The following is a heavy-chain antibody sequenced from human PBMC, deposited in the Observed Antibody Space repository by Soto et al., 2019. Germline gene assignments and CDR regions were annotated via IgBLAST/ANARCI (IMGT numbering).Heavy chain of an antibody. CDR3: AKELPPRTAAGRGFDY. D-gene: IGHD6-13*01. CDR1: GFTFSSYA. V-gene: IGHV3-23*01. J-gene: IGHJ4*02. CDR2: ISGSGGST. Sequence: GWSLRLSCAASGFTFSSYAMSWVRQAPGKGLEWVSAISGSGGSTYYSDSVKGRFTISRDNSKNTLYLQMNSLRAEDTAVYYCAKELPPRTAAGRGFDYWGQGTLVTVSS.